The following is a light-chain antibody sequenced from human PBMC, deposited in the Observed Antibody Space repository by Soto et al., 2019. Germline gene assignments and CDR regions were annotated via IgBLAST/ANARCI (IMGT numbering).Light chain of an antibody. V-gene: IGLV1-47*02. CDR2: DDN. Sequence: QYVLTQPPSASGTPGQRVTISCSGSSSNIGSNYVYWYQQLPGTAPKLLVFDDNQRPSGVPDRFSDSKSGTSASLAISGLRSEDEADYYCAAWDNSLSGRVFGGGTKVTVL. J-gene: IGLJ3*02. CDR1: SSNIGSNY. CDR3: AAWDNSLSGRV.